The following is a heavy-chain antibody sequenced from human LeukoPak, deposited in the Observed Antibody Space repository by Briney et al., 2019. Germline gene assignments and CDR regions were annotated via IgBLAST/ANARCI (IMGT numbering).Heavy chain of an antibody. J-gene: IGHJ4*02. Sequence: GGSLRLSCAASGFTFSDYSMNWVRQAPGKGLEWVAVISYDGSNKYYADSVKGRFTISRDNSKNTLYLQMNSLRAEDTAVYYCAREHPSSHSSSWYYFDYWGQGTLVTVSS. CDR3: AREHPSSHSSSWYYFDY. V-gene: IGHV3-30*03. D-gene: IGHD6-13*01. CDR1: GFTFSDYS. CDR2: ISYDGSNK.